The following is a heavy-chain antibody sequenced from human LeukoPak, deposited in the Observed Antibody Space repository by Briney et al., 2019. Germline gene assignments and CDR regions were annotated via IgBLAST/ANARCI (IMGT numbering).Heavy chain of an antibody. CDR2: ISSSSSYI. Sequence: GGSLRLSCAASGFTFSIYSMNWVRQAPGQGLEWVSSISSSSSYIYYADSVKGRFTISRDNAKNSLYLRMNSLRAEDTAVYYCARYLVTYVGNSSVDYWGQGTLVTVSS. CDR3: ARYLVTYVGNSSVDY. J-gene: IGHJ4*02. D-gene: IGHD4-23*01. CDR1: GFTFSIYS. V-gene: IGHV3-21*01.